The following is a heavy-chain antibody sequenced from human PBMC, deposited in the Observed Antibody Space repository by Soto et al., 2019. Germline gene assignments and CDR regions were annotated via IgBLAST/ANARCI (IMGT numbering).Heavy chain of an antibody. J-gene: IGHJ4*02. D-gene: IGHD3-10*01. Sequence: ASVKVSCKASGYNFMPYGVNWVRQAPGQGLEWMGWISPWKGNTKYAQGFQGRVTMTTDTSTSTAYMELRSLTFDDTAVYYCARDLDPSGSYYTDYWGPGTLVTVSS. CDR1: GYNFMPYG. CDR2: ISPWKGNT. V-gene: IGHV1-18*04. CDR3: ARDLDPSGSYYTDY.